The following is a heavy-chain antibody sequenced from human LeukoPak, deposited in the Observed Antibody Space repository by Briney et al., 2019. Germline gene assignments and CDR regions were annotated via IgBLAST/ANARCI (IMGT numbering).Heavy chain of an antibody. CDR3: ARDPGIVVVPAAKNWFDP. CDR2: IIPIFGTA. V-gene: IGHV1-69*01. D-gene: IGHD2-2*01. J-gene: IGHJ5*02. Sequence: SVKVSCKASGGTFSSYAISWVRQAPGQGLEGMGGIIPIFGTANYAQKFQGRVTITADESTSTAYMELSSLRSEDTAVYYCARDPGIVVVPAAKNWFDPWGQGTLVTVSS. CDR1: GGTFSSYA.